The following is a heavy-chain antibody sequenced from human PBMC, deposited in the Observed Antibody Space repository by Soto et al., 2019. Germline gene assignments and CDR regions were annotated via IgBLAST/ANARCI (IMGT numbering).Heavy chain of an antibody. CDR2: INNLGST. CDR1: GGSFSGYY. V-gene: IGHV4-34*01. D-gene: IGHD2-15*01. Sequence: SETLSLTCAVSGGSFSGYYWAWIRQPPGRGLEWIGEINNLGSTHHNPSLRSRVTLSADTSKSQFSLEIKSLTAADTAVYYCARPGVAASGNFDSWGPGTLVTVSS. CDR3: ARPGVAASGNFDS. J-gene: IGHJ4*02.